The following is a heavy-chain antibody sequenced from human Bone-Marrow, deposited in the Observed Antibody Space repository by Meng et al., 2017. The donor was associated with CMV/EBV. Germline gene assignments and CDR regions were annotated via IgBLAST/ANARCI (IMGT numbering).Heavy chain of an antibody. CDR1: GFTVSSNY. D-gene: IGHD2-2*02. Sequence: LKISCTASGFTVSSNYMSWVRQAPGKGLEWVSVIYSGGNTHHADSVKGRFTISRDHLKNTLYLQMNSLRAEDTAVYFCARDRVEMGYCSSTSCYTNYYYGMDVWGQGTTVTVSS. CDR2: IYSGGNT. V-gene: IGHV3-66*02. CDR3: ARDRVEMGYCSSTSCYTNYYYGMDV. J-gene: IGHJ6*02.